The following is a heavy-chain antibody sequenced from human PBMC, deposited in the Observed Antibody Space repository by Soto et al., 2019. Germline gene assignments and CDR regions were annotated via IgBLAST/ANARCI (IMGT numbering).Heavy chain of an antibody. CDR2: INSDGSST. J-gene: IGHJ6*03. Sequence: GGSLRLSCAASGFTFSSYWMHWVRQAPGKGLVWVSRINSDGSSTSYADSVKGRFTISRDNAKNTLYLQMNSLRAEDTAVYYCARVGSSSWSLYYYYMDVWGKGTTVTVYS. D-gene: IGHD6-13*01. CDR1: GFTFSSYW. V-gene: IGHV3-74*01. CDR3: ARVGSSSWSLYYYYMDV.